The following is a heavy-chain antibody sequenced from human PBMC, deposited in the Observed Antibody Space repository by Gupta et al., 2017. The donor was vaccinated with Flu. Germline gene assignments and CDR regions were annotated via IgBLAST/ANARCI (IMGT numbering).Heavy chain of an antibody. CDR1: GFPFSDDA. CDR2: IRSKGYSGTS. J-gene: IGHJ4*02. V-gene: IGHV3-49*04. CDR3: TRGGRTSAN. Sequence: VQLVASGGGLAQACRSLRLSCTGSGFPFSDDAMGWVRQAPGKGLEWVGFIRSKGYSGTSEYAASVKDRFIFSRDDSKNIAYQQMNNLKSEDTAVYFCTRGGRTSANWGQGTLVTVSS.